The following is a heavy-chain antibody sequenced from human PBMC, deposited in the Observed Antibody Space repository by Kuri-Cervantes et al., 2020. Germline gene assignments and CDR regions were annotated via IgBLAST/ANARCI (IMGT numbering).Heavy chain of an antibody. Sequence: GGSLRLSCAASGFTFDDYAMHWVRQAPGKGLEWVSGISWNSGSIGYADSVKGRFTISRDNAKNSLYLQMNSLRAEDTAVYYCARVTQPAAVDYWGQGTLVTVSS. J-gene: IGHJ4*02. CDR2: ISWNSGSI. CDR1: GFTFDDYA. CDR3: ARVTQPAAVDY. V-gene: IGHV3-9*01. D-gene: IGHD2-2*01.